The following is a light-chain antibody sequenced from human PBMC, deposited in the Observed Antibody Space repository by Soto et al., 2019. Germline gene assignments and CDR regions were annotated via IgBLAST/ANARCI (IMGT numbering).Light chain of an antibody. Sequence: EIGLTQSPGTLSLSPGERATLSCRASQSVRNNYLAWYQQRPGQAPRLLIHGASSRATGIPDRFSGSGSGTDFTLTISRLEPEDFAVYYWQQYGTSPRTFGQGTKVEIK. V-gene: IGKV3-20*01. CDR2: GAS. CDR1: QSVRNNY. J-gene: IGKJ1*01. CDR3: QQYGTSPRT.